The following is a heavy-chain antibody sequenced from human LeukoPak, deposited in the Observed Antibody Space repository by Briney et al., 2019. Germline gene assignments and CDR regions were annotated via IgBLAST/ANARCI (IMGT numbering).Heavy chain of an antibody. CDR2: ISAYNGNT. CDR3: ARGLGVVIY. CDR1: GYTFTSYG. D-gene: IGHD3-3*01. J-gene: IGHJ4*02. Sequence: ASVKVSCKASGYTFTSYGISWVRQAPGQGLEWMGWISAYNGNTNYAQKLQGRVTMTRDTSTSTVYMELSSLGSEDTAVYYCARGLGVVIYWGQGTLVTVSS. V-gene: IGHV1-18*01.